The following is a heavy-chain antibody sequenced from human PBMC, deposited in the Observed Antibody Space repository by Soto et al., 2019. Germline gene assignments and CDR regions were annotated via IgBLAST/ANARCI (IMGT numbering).Heavy chain of an antibody. J-gene: IGHJ3*02. CDR3: AREPMIVVVGGAFDI. CDR2: IIPIFGTA. V-gene: IGHV1-69*06. D-gene: IGHD3-22*01. Sequence: GASVKVSCKASGGTFSSYAISWVRQAPGQGLEWMGGIIPIFGTANYAQKFQGRVTITADKSTSTAYMELSSLRSEDTAVYYCAREPMIVVVGGAFDIWGQGTMVTVSS. CDR1: GGTFSSYA.